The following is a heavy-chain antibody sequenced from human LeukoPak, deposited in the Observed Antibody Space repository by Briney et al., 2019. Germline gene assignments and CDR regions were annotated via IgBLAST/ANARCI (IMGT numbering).Heavy chain of an antibody. CDR1: GGSISSYY. J-gene: IGHJ5*02. D-gene: IGHD6-19*01. V-gene: IGHV4-4*07. CDR2: IYTSGST. CDR3: ARDSSSGWYGWFDP. Sequence: SETLSLTCTVSGGSISSYYWSWTRQPAGKGLEWIGRIYTSGSTNYNPSLKSRVTMSVDTSKNQFSLKLSSVTAADTAVYYCARDSSSGWYGWFDPWGQGTLVTVSS.